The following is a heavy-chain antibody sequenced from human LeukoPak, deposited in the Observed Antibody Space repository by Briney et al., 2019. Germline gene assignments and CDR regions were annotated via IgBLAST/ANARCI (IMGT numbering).Heavy chain of an antibody. CDR3: ARDYLMGGTTGKAFDI. Sequence: GGSLRLSCAASGFTFSSYAMHWVRQAPGKGLEWVAAISYDGNIKYYTDSVKGRFTISRDNSKNTLYLQMNSLRAEDTAVYYCARDYLMGGTTGKAFDIWGQGTMVTISS. J-gene: IGHJ3*02. CDR2: ISYDGNIK. D-gene: IGHD1-26*01. CDR1: GFTFSSYA. V-gene: IGHV3-30*04.